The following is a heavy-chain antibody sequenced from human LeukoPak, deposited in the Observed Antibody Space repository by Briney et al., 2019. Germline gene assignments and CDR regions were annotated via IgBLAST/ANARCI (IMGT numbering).Heavy chain of an antibody. Sequence: PSETLSLTCAVYGGSFSGYYWSWIRQPPGKGLEWIGEINHSGSTNYNPSFKSRVTISVDTSKNQFSLKLSSVTAADTAVYYCARGLGYFDWFPRWFDPWGQGTLVTVSS. CDR3: ARGLGYFDWFPRWFDP. CDR1: GGSFSGYY. J-gene: IGHJ5*02. V-gene: IGHV4-34*01. CDR2: INHSGST. D-gene: IGHD3-9*01.